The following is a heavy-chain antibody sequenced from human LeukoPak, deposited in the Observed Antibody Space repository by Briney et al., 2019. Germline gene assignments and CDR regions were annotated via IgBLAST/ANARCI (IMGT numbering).Heavy chain of an antibody. CDR3: ARVDSGSYYDY. V-gene: IGHV3-53*01. CDR1: GFTFSNYG. D-gene: IGHD1-26*01. Sequence: GGSLRLSCAASGFTFSNYGMSWVRQAPGKGLEWVSVIYSGGSTYYADSVKGRFTISRDNSKSTLYLQMNSLRAEDTAVYYCARVDSGSYYDYWGQGTLVTVSS. CDR2: IYSGGST. J-gene: IGHJ4*02.